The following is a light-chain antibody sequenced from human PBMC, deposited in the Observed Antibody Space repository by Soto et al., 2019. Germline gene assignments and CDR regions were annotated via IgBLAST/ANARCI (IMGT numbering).Light chain of an antibody. CDR1: QSVSGY. CDR3: QQRSHWPMT. CDR2: DAS. Sequence: EVVLTQSPATLSLSPGERATLSCRASQSVSGYLGWYQQKPGQAPRLLIYDASNRATGIPARFSRRGSGTDFTLTISSLEPDDFAVYYCQQRSHWPMTFGQGTKVETK. J-gene: IGKJ1*01. V-gene: IGKV3-11*01.